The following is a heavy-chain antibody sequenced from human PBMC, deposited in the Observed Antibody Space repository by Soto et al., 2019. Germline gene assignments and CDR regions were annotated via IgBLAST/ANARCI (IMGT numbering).Heavy chain of an antibody. CDR3: ARGPPGISRSTNFGMDV. D-gene: IGHD3-3*02. CDR2: ISGSGGST. V-gene: IGHV3-23*01. CDR1: GFTFSTYA. Sequence: GGSLRLSCAASGFTFSTYAMSWVRQAPGKGLEWVSSISGSGGSTYYADSVKGRFTISRDNSKNTLYLQMNSLRAEDTAVYYCARGPPGISRSTNFGMDVWGEGSTVTV. J-gene: IGHJ6*02.